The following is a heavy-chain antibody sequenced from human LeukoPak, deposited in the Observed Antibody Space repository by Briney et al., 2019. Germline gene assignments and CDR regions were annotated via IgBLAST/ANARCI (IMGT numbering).Heavy chain of an antibody. V-gene: IGHV3-7*01. Sequence: GGSLRLSCAASGFTFSSYWMSWVRQAPGKGLEWVANIKQDGSEKYYVDSVKGRFTISRDNAKNSLYLQMNSLRAEDTAVYYCARDWLWYYYDSSGSQRADAFDIWGQGTMDTVSS. CDR1: GFTFSSYW. CDR2: IKQDGSEK. CDR3: ARDWLWYYYDSSGSQRADAFDI. J-gene: IGHJ3*02. D-gene: IGHD3-22*01.